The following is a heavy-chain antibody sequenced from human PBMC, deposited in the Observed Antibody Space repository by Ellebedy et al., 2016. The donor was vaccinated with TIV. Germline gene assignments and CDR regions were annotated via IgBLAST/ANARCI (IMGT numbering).Heavy chain of an antibody. CDR2: INHSGST. CDR3: ARGSWELLDY. Sequence: SETLSLTXTVSGGSISSSSDYWGWIRQPPGKGLEWIGEINHSGSTNYNPSLKSRVTISVDTSKNQFSLKLSSVTAADTAVYYCARGSWELLDYWGQGTLVTVSS. D-gene: IGHD1-26*01. V-gene: IGHV4-39*07. CDR1: GGSISSSSDY. J-gene: IGHJ4*02.